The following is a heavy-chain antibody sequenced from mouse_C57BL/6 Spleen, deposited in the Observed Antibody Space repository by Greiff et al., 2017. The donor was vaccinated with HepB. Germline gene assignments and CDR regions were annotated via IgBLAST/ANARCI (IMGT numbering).Heavy chain of an antibody. Sequence: EVQLVESGGGLVKPGGSLKLSCAASGFTFSSYAMSWVRQTPEKRLEWVATISDGGSYTYYPDNVKGRFTISRDNAKNNLYLQMSHLKSEDTAMYYCARDRTAQAKGYAMDYWGQGTSVTVSS. CDR3: ARDRTAQAKGYAMDY. CDR2: ISDGGSYT. V-gene: IGHV5-4*01. J-gene: IGHJ4*01. CDR1: GFTFSSYA. D-gene: IGHD3-2*02.